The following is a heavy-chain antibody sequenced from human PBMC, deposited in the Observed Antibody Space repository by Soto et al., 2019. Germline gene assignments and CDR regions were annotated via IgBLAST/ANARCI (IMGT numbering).Heavy chain of an antibody. Sequence: SETLSLTCAVSGYSISSGYYWAWIRQPPRKGLEWVASIYHSGTTYYNPSLTSRVTISVDTSKNQFSLKLSSVTAADTAVYYCARWGASFDYWGQGTLVTVSS. CDR2: IYHSGTT. D-gene: IGHD3-16*01. J-gene: IGHJ4*02. V-gene: IGHV4-38-2*01. CDR1: GYSISSGYY. CDR3: ARWGASFDY.